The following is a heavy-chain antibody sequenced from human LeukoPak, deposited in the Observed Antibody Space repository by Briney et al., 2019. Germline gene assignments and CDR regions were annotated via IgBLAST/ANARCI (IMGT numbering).Heavy chain of an antibody. V-gene: IGHV3-21*01. CDR1: GFTFSSYS. CDR3: ARVLLEGEDY. CDR2: ISSSSSYI. D-gene: IGHD2-15*01. Sequence: GGSLRLSCAASGFTFSSYSMNWVRQAPGKGLEWVSSISSSSSYIYYADSVKGRSTISRDNAKNSLYLQMNSLRAEDTAVYYCARVLLEGEDYWGQGTLVTVSS. J-gene: IGHJ4*02.